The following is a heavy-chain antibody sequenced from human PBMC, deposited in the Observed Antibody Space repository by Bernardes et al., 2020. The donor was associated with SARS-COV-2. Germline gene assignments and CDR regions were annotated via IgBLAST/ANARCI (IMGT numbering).Heavy chain of an antibody. J-gene: IGHJ4*02. D-gene: IGHD1-26*01. Sequence: GSLRLSCGISGFTFSSYWMHWVRQAPGKGLVWVSRINTDGSNIDYADSVKGRFTISRDNAKNTLYLQMNSLRVEDTAVYYCARAGSYRFDYWGQGTLGTVSS. CDR2: INTDGSNI. CDR3: ARAGSYRFDY. CDR1: GFTFSSYW. V-gene: IGHV3-74*01.